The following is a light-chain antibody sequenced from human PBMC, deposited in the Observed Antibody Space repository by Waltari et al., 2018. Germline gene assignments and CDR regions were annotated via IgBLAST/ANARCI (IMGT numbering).Light chain of an antibody. CDR3: CSYAGSYTGV. CDR2: DVS. Sequence: QSALTQPRSVSGSPGQSGTISCTGTRSDVGGYHYVSWYQQHPGKAPKLMIYDVSKRPSGVPDRFSGSKSGNTASLTISGLQAEDEADYYCCSYAGSYTGVFGTGTKVTVL. CDR1: RSDVGGYHY. J-gene: IGLJ1*01. V-gene: IGLV2-11*01.